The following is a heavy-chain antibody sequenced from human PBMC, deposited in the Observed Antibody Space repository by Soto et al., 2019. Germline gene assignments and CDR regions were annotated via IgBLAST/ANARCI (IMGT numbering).Heavy chain of an antibody. Sequence: PGGSLRLSCAASGFTFSSFALSWVRQAPGKGLEWVSGISGTVSGTYYADSVKGRFTISRDNSKNTMSLQMNSLRAEDTALYYCAKDSWGRYIRANFDSWGQGIFVTLSS. V-gene: IGHV3-23*01. CDR2: ISGTVSGT. J-gene: IGHJ4*02. D-gene: IGHD1-26*01. CDR3: AKDSWGRYIRANFDS. CDR1: GFTFSSFA.